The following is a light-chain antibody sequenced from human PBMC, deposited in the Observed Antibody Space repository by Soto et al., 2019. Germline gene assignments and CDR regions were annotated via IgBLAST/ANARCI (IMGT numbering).Light chain of an antibody. CDR2: DAS. J-gene: IGKJ1*01. CDR1: QDISNY. CDR3: QQYDNLWT. Sequence: DIQMTQSPSSLSASVGDRVTITCQASQDISNYLNWYQQKPGKAPKLLIYDASNLETGVPSRVSRSASGTDFTFTISSLQPEDIATYYCQQYDNLWTFGQGTKVEIK. V-gene: IGKV1-33*01.